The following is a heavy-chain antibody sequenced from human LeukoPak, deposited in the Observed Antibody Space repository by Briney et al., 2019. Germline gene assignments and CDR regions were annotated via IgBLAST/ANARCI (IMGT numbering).Heavy chain of an antibody. V-gene: IGHV5-51*01. D-gene: IGHD1-14*01. CDR2: TYPGDSDT. CDR3: ASATTLSAPLDS. Sequence: GESLKISCKGAGYSFTNYWIGWVRQMPGKGLEWMGITYPGDSDTRYSPSFQGQVTISVDKSISTAYLQWSSLQASDTAIYYCASATTLSAPLDSWGQGTLVTVSS. CDR1: GYSFTNYW. J-gene: IGHJ4*02.